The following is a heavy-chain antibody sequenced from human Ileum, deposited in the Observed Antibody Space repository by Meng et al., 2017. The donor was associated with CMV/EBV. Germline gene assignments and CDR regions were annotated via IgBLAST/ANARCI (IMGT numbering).Heavy chain of an antibody. CDR2: TYYRSKWYY. D-gene: IGHD2-2*01. CDR1: GESVSSDSAA. J-gene: IGHJ6*02. CDR3: ARAGPPSSKWYLYYFGLDV. Sequence: LRPSCVILGESVSSDSAAWNWIRQSPSRGLEWLGRTYYRSKWYYDYAISMQSRITINPDTSKNQFSLQLDSVTPEDTAVYDCARAGPPSSKWYLYYFGLDVWGQGTTVTVSS. V-gene: IGHV6-1*01.